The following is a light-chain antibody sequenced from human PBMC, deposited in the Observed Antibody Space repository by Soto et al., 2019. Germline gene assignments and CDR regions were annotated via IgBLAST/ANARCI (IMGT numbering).Light chain of an antibody. CDR1: QDISNY. Sequence: DIQMTQSPSSLSASVGDRVTITCHASQDISNYLNWYQQKPGKAPKLLIYDASNLETGVPSRFSGSGSGTDFTFTISSLQPEDIATYYCQQYDNLPWKCGQGTKGDIK. CDR3: QQYDNLPWK. CDR2: DAS. J-gene: IGKJ1*01. V-gene: IGKV1-33*01.